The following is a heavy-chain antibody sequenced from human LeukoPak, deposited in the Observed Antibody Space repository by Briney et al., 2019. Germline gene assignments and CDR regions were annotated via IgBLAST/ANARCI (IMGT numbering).Heavy chain of an antibody. CDR3: ARDRYYGSGSYYNGYFDY. D-gene: IGHD3-10*01. V-gene: IGHV1-69*01. CDR1: GATFSSYA. CDR2: IIPIFGTA. J-gene: IGHJ4*02. Sequence: SVKVSCKAPGATFSSYAISWVRQAPGQGLEWIGGIIPIFGTANYAQKFQGRVTITADESTGTAYMELSSLRSEDTAVYYCARDRYYGSGSYYNGYFDYWGQGTLVTVSS.